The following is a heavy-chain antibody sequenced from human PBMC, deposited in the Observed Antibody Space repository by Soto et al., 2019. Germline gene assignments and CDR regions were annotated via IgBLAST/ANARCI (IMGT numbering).Heavy chain of an antibody. Sequence: LGESLKISCKGSGYSFTSYWIGWVRQMPGTGLEWMGIIYPGDSDTRYSPSFQGQVTTSADKFISTAYLQWSSLKASDTAMYYCARDGVSSTEYTWNYGTYFDYWGQGALVTVSS. V-gene: IGHV5-51*01. D-gene: IGHD1-7*01. CDR2: IYPGDSDT. CDR3: ARDGVSSTEYTWNYGTYFDY. CDR1: GYSFTSYW. J-gene: IGHJ4*02.